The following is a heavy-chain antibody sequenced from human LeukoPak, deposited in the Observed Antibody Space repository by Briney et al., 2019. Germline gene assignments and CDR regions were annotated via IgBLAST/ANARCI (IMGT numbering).Heavy chain of an antibody. CDR2: ISYDGSNK. J-gene: IGHJ6*02. V-gene: IGHV3-30*04. Sequence: PGGSVRLSCAASGLTFNRYAMHWVRQAPGKGLEWVAVISYDGSNKYYAGSVKGRFTISRDNSKNTLYLQMNSLRVEDTAVYFCARGGTEIYYYHYGMDVWGQGTTVTVSS. CDR3: ARGGTEIYYYHYGMDV. CDR1: GLTFNRYA. D-gene: IGHD5-12*01.